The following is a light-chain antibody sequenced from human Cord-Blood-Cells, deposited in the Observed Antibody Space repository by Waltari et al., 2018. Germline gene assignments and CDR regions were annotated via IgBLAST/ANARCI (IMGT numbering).Light chain of an antibody. CDR1: SSNIGAGYD. V-gene: IGLV1-40*01. J-gene: IGLJ3*02. CDR3: QSYDSSLSGWV. Sequence: QSVLTQPPSVSGAPGQRVTISCTGSSSNIGAGYDVHWYQHLPGTAPNLLIYGNSNRPSGVPDRFSGSKSGTSASLAITGLQAEDEADYYCQSYDSSLSGWVFGGGTKLTVL. CDR2: GNS.